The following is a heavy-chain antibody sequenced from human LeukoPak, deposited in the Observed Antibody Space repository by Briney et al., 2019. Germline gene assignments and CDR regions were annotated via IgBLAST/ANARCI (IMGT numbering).Heavy chain of an antibody. D-gene: IGHD3-22*01. Sequence: GSLRLSCAASGFTFSSYWMSWVRQPPGKGLEWIGEINHSGSTNYNPSLKSRVTISVDTSKNQFSLKLSSVTAADTAVYYCARAPPYYYDSSGYGDDAFDIWGQGTMVTVSS. J-gene: IGHJ3*02. CDR1: GFTFSSYW. CDR3: ARAPPYYYDSSGYGDDAFDI. CDR2: INHSGST. V-gene: IGHV4-34*01.